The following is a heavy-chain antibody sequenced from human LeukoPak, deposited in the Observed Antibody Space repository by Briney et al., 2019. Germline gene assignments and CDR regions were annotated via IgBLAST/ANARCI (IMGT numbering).Heavy chain of an antibody. CDR3: ARQDKTGLYNWFDP. J-gene: IGHJ5*02. D-gene: IGHD2-15*01. CDR1: GYTFTSYG. Sequence: ASVMVSCKASGYTFTSYGISWVRQAPGQGLEWMGWISAYNGNTNYAQKLQGRVTMTTDTSTSTAYMELRSLRSDDTAVYYCARQDKTGLYNWFDPWGQGTLVTVSS. CDR2: ISAYNGNT. V-gene: IGHV1-18*01.